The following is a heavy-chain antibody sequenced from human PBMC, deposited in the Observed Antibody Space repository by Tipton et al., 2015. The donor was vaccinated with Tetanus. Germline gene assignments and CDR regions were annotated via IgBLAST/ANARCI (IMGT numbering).Heavy chain of an antibody. D-gene: IGHD3-22*01. CDR3: ARDRGDYIYYGMDV. CDR2: IDPNSGGT. CDR1: GYTFTGYY. V-gene: IGHV1-2*02. Sequence: QLVQSGAEVKKPGASVKVSCKASGYTFTGYYIYWVRQAPGQGLEGMGWIDPNSGGTVYAQKFQGRVTMTRDTSISTAYMELSSRRSDDTAVYYCARDRGDYIYYGMDVWGPGSTVPVS. J-gene: IGHJ6*02.